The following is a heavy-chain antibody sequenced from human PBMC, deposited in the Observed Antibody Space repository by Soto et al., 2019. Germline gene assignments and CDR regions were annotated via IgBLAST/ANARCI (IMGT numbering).Heavy chain of an antibody. D-gene: IGHD3-10*01. CDR2: IYLGGTT. Sequence: ETLSLTCAVSGYSITSSSFWGWIRQPPGKGLEWIGSIYLGGTTYYDPSLKSRVTISVDTSRNEFSLKLTSVTAADTAVYYCARPRPNFGAVDSWGQGALVTVSS. CDR1: GYSITSSSF. J-gene: IGHJ4*02. CDR3: ARPRPNFGAVDS. V-gene: IGHV4-38-2*01.